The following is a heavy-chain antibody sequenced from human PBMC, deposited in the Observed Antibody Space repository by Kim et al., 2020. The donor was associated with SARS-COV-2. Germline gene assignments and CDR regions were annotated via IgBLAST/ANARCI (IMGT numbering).Heavy chain of an antibody. CDR2: ISAYNGNT. CDR1: GYTFTSYG. D-gene: IGHD3-3*01. J-gene: IGHJ6*02. Sequence: ASVKVSCKASGYTFTSYGISWVRQAPGQGLEWMGWISAYNGNTNYAQKLQGRVTMTTDTSTSTAYMELRSLRSDDTAVYYCARDLRSATSPNITIFGVDRFYGMDVRGQGTTVTVSS. V-gene: IGHV1-18*04. CDR3: ARDLRSATSPNITIFGVDRFYGMDV.